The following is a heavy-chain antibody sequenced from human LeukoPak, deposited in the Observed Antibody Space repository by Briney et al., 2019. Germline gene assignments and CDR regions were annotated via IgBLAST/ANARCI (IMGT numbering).Heavy chain of an antibody. J-gene: IGHJ4*02. V-gene: IGHV3-53*01. CDR3: ARDASYYYGSGSYCDY. CDR1: GFTVSSNY. D-gene: IGHD3-10*01. CDR2: IYSGGST. Sequence: SGGSLRLSCAASGFTVSSNYMSWVRQAPGKGLEWVSVIYSGGSTYYADSVKGRFTISRDNAKNSLYLQMNSLRAEDTAVYYCARDASYYYGSGSYCDYWGQGTLVTVSS.